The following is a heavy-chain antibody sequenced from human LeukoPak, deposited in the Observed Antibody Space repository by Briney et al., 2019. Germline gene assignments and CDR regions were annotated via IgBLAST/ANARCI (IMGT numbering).Heavy chain of an antibody. CDR3: ARGPPNWGYDY. J-gene: IGHJ4*02. CDR1: GYTFTSYD. Sequence: ASVKVSCKASGYTFTSYDFNWVRQATGQRPEWMGWMSPNSGDTGYAQKFQDRVTMTRDTSISTAYMELSSLRSDDTAVHYCARGPPNWGYDYWGPGTLVTVSS. D-gene: IGHD7-27*01. CDR2: MSPNSGDT. V-gene: IGHV1-8*01.